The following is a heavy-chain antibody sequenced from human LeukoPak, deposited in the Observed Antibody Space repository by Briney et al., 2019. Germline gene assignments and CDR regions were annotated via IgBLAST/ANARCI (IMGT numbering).Heavy chain of an antibody. CDR2: IYYSGST. D-gene: IGHD6-13*01. CDR1: GGSISSYY. V-gene: IGHV4-59*08. Sequence: SETLSLTCTVSGGSISSYYWSWIRQPPGKGLEWIEYIYYSGSTNYNPSLKSRVTISVDTSNNQFSLKLSSVTAADTAVYYCARSRGVPGVDAFDIWGQGTMVTVSS. J-gene: IGHJ3*02. CDR3: ARSRGVPGVDAFDI.